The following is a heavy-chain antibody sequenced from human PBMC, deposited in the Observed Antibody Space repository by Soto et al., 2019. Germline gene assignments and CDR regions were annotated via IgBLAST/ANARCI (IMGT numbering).Heavy chain of an antibody. CDR1: GGSISSYY. J-gene: IGHJ4*02. V-gene: IGHV4-59*08. CDR3: ARQGDHFRGGSCYPGTKMAQDY. D-gene: IGHD2-15*01. CDR2: IYYSGST. Sequence: PSETLSLTCTVSGGSISSYYWSWIRQPPGKGLEWIGYIYYSGSTNYNPSLKSRVTISVDTSKNQFSLKLSSVTAADTAVYYCARQGDHFRGGSCYPGTKMAQDYGGKGTLATVP.